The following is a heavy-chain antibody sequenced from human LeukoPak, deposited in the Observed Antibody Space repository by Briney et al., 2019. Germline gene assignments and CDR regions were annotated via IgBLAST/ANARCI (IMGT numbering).Heavy chain of an antibody. V-gene: IGHV3-74*03. Sequence: GGSLRLSCAASGFTFSNYWIHWVRQAPGKGLVWVSRIDNAGSITTYADSVKGRFTISRDNSKDTLYLQMNGLRAEDTAVYFCAKQSAGSAAWYSLHYDFWGQGTLVTVSS. CDR2: IDNAGSIT. J-gene: IGHJ4*02. D-gene: IGHD6-13*01. CDR1: GFTFSNYW. CDR3: AKQSAGSAAWYSLHYDF.